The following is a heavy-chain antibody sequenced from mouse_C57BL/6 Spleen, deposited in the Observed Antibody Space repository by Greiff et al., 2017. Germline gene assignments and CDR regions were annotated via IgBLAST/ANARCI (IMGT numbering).Heavy chain of an antibody. CDR3: ARDYGSSTGYFDV. J-gene: IGHJ1*03. Sequence: QVQLKQPGAELVKPGASVKLSCKASGYTFTSYWMHWVKQRPGQGLEWIGMIHPNSGSTNYNEKFKSKATLTVDKSSSTAYMQLSSLTSEDSAVYYCARDYGSSTGYFDVWGTGTTGTVSS. V-gene: IGHV1-64*01. D-gene: IGHD1-1*01. CDR2: IHPNSGST. CDR1: GYTFTSYW.